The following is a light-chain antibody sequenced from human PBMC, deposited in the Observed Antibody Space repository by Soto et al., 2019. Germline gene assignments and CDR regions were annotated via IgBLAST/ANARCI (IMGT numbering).Light chain of an antibody. V-gene: IGLV2-8*01. CDR2: EVV. CDR1: KNAIGVYDF. J-gene: IGLJ1*01. Sequence: QSALTQPPSASGSPGQSVTISCTGTKNAIGVYDFVSWYQHHPGKAPRLIIYEVVQRHSWVPARFSGSKSGNTASLTVSGLQAAEEADDFCKSYACSNTYVFGSGTKVTVL. CDR3: KSYACSNTYV.